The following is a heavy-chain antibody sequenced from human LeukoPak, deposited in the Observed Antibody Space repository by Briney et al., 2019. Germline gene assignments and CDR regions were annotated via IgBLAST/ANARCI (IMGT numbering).Heavy chain of an antibody. V-gene: IGHV3-11*01. CDR2: ISSSGSTI. CDR1: GFTFSDYY. CDR3: ARHRYDFWSGLYL. J-gene: IGHJ4*02. D-gene: IGHD3-3*01. Sequence: GGSLRLSCAASGFTFSDYYMSWVRQAPGKGLEWVSYISSSGSTIYYADSVKGRFTISRDNAKNSLYLQMNSLRAEDTAVYYCARHRYDFWSGLYLWGQGTLVTVSS.